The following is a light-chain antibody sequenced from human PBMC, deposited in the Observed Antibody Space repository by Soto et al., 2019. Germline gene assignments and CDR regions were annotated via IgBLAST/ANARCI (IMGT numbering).Light chain of an antibody. CDR2: DVS. CDR3: SSYTSSTTSS. CDR1: SSDVGGYNY. J-gene: IGLJ1*01. V-gene: IGLV2-14*03. Sequence: QSVLTQPASVSESHGQSITISCTGTSSDVGGYNYVSWYQQHPGKAPKLMIYDVSNRPSGVSNRFSGSKSGNTASLTISGLQAEDEADYYCSSYTSSTTSSFGTGTKVTVL.